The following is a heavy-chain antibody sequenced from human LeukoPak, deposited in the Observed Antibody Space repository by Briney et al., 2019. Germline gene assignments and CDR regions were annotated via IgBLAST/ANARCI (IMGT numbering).Heavy chain of an antibody. Sequence: SVKVSCKASGGTFSNYAISWVRQAPGQGLGWMGGIIPIFGTANYAQKFQGRVTITADESTSTAYMELSSLRSEDTAVYYCAVNGGSGSYYDLGRLDYYYYGMDVWGQGTTVTVSS. V-gene: IGHV1-69*13. CDR1: GGTFSNYA. CDR2: IIPIFGTA. J-gene: IGHJ6*02. D-gene: IGHD3-10*01. CDR3: AVNGGSGSYYDLGRLDYYYYGMDV.